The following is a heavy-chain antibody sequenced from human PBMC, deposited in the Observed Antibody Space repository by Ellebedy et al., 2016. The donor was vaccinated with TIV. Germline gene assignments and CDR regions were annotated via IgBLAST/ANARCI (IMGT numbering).Heavy chain of an antibody. CDR1: GFSFSRYW. D-gene: IGHD6-19*01. CDR3: AREQGSGWGAFDY. V-gene: IGHV3-7*01. J-gene: IGHJ4*02. CDR2: MKYDEIES. Sequence: GESLKISCAASGFSFSRYWTGWIRQPPGNGLEWVAHMKYDEIESYYANSVKGRLTISRDNAKNSLFLQMNSLRAEETAVYYCAREQGSGWGAFDYWGQGTLVTVSS.